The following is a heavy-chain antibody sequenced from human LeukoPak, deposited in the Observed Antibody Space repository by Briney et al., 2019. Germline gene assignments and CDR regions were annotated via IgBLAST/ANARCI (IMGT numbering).Heavy chain of an antibody. CDR1: GGTFSSYA. J-gene: IGHJ4*02. Sequence: SVKVSCKASGGTFSSYAISWVRQAPGQGLEWMGGIIPIFGTANYAQKFQGRVTMTEDTSTDTAYMELSSLRSEDTAVYYCATVRRRRRYDFWSGYWDYWGQGTLVTVSS. D-gene: IGHD3-3*01. CDR2: IIPIFGTA. V-gene: IGHV1-69*06. CDR3: ATVRRRRRYDFWSGYWDY.